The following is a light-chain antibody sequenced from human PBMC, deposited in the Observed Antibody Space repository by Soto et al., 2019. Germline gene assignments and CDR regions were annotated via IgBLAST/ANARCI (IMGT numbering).Light chain of an antibody. Sequence: QPVLTQPPSASGTPGQRVTISCSGSSSNIGDNTVNWYQQFPGTAPKLLIHSNNERPSGVPERFSGSKSGTSASLAITGLQSEDEADYYCAAWDDGLNGVVFGGGTKLTVL. CDR1: SSNIGDNT. J-gene: IGLJ2*01. V-gene: IGLV1-44*01. CDR2: SNN. CDR3: AAWDDGLNGVV.